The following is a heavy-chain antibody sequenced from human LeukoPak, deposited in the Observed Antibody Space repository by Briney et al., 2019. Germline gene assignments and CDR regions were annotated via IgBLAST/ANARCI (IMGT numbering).Heavy chain of an antibody. CDR3: AKGSGSGWYGWFAP. D-gene: IGHD6-19*01. Sequence: GESLRLSCAASGFSFSAYAMYWVRQAPGKGLEWVSSIEASGGATHYADSVKGRFTISRDNSKNTFYLQMNSLRADDTAVYYCAKGSGSGWYGWFAPWGQGTLVTVSS. J-gene: IGHJ5*02. V-gene: IGHV3-23*01. CDR1: GFSFSAYA. CDR2: IEASGGAT.